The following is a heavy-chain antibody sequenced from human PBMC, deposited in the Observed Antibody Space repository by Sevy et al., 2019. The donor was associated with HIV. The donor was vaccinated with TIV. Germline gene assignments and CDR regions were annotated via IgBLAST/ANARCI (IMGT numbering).Heavy chain of an antibody. J-gene: IGHJ4*02. Sequence: GGFLRLCCAASGFTFSSYWMSWVRQAPGKGLGCVANMKQDGSEKYYVDSVKGRFTISRDNAKNSLYLQMNSLRAEDTAVYYCARDIAAADDGGLDYWGQGTLVTVSS. D-gene: IGHD6-13*01. CDR1: GFTFSSYW. V-gene: IGHV3-7*01. CDR2: MKQDGSEK. CDR3: ARDIAAADDGGLDY.